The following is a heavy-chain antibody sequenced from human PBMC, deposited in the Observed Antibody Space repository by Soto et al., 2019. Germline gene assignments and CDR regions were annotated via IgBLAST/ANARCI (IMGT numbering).Heavy chain of an antibody. Sequence: PGGSLRLSCAGSGFTFSDYGMNWVRQAPGKGLEWVSGLTWGGSAYYAESVRGRFTISRDNSKSILYVQMNSLRVEDTAVYYCAKDRTSSTYDGMDVWGQGTPVTVS. V-gene: IGHV3-23*01. CDR2: LTWGGSA. CDR3: AKDRTSSTYDGMDV. J-gene: IGHJ6*02. D-gene: IGHD6-6*01. CDR1: GFTFSDYG.